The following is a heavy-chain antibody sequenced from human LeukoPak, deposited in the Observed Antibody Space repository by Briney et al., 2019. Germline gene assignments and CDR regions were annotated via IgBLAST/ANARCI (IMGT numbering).Heavy chain of an antibody. CDR3: ARVRLDSGTYSLYY. CDR1: GFTFSSYS. J-gene: IGHJ4*02. D-gene: IGHD3-10*01. CDR2: ISGRGSTK. Sequence: GGSLRLSCAASGFTFSSYSMNWVRQAPGKGLEWVSYISGRGSTKYYADSVKGRFTISRDNAENSLYLQMNSLRVEDTAVYYCARVRLDSGTYSLYYWGQGTLVTVSS. V-gene: IGHV3-48*01.